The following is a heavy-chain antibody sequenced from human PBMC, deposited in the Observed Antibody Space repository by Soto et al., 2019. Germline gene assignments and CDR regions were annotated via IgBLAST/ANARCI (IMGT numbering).Heavy chain of an antibody. CDR3: ATRSVTAPR. J-gene: IGHJ4*02. D-gene: IGHD4-17*01. Sequence: EVQLVESGGGLVQPGGSLRLSCAASGFSVSSNYMSWVRQAPGKGLECVSLIYSGGSTYYADSVKGRFTISRHNFNNTLYLQMNSLISDDTAVYYCATRSVTAPRWGQGTLVTVSS. CDR2: IYSGGST. V-gene: IGHV3-53*04. CDR1: GFSVSSNY.